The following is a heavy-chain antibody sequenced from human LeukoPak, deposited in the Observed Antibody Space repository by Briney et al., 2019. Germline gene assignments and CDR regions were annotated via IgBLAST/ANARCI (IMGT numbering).Heavy chain of an antibody. CDR2: ISYDGSNK. D-gene: IGHD1-26*01. CDR3: AELGATSH. Sequence: PGGSLRLSCAASGFTFSSYAMHWVRQAPGKGLQWVAVISYDGSNKYYADSVKGRFTISRDNSKNTLYLQMNSLRAEDTAVYYGAELGATSHWGQGTLVTVSS. J-gene: IGHJ4*02. CDR1: GFTFSSYA. V-gene: IGHV3-30*04.